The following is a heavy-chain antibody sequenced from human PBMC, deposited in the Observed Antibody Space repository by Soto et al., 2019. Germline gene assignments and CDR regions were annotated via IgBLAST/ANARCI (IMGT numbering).Heavy chain of an antibody. CDR2: ISGSGGST. V-gene: IGHV3-23*01. Sequence: EVQLLESGGGLVQPGGSLRLSCAASGFTFSSYAMSWVRQAPGKGLEWVSAISGSGGSTYYADSVKGRFTISRDNSKNTRYLQMNSLRAEDTAVYYCAKCTRSYYYYMDVWGKGTTVTVSS. D-gene: IGHD2-2*01. CDR3: AKCTRSYYYYMDV. J-gene: IGHJ6*03. CDR1: GFTFSSYA.